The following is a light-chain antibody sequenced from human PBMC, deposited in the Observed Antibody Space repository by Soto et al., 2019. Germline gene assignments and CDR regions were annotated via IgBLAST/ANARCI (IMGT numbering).Light chain of an antibody. CDR2: GAS. Sequence: EIVMTQSPGTLSVSPGERAALSCRASQSVSSNLAWYQQKPGQAPRLLIYGASTRATGIPARFSGSGSGTEFTLSISILQSEDFAVYYCQQFNKWPLTFGGGTRVEIK. CDR1: QSVSSN. J-gene: IGKJ4*01. CDR3: QQFNKWPLT. V-gene: IGKV3-15*01.